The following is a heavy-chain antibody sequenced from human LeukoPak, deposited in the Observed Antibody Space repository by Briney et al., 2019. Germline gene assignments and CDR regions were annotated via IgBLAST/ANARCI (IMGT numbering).Heavy chain of an antibody. V-gene: IGHV3-23*01. J-gene: IGHJ3*01. Sequence: GESLKISCKGSGFTFSTYAMSWVRQAPGKGLEWVSVISGSGSSTYYADSVKGRFTISRDNSKNTLYLQMNSLRAEDTAVYYCAKEMATIRAFDFWGQGTMVTVSS. CDR1: GFTFSTYA. D-gene: IGHD5-24*01. CDR3: AKEMATIRAFDF. CDR2: ISGSGSST.